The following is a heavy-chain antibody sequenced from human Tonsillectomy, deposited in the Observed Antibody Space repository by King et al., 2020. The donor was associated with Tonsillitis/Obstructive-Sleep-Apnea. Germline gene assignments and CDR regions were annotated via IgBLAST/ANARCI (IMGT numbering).Heavy chain of an antibody. D-gene: IGHD1-26*01. CDR2: INAGNGNT. CDR1: GYTFTSYA. J-gene: IGHJ4*02. Sequence: QLVQSGAEVEKPGASVKVSCKAFGYTFTSYARHWVRQAPGQRLEWRGWINAGNGNTKYSQKFQGRVTITRDTSATTAYMELSSLRSEDTAVYYCARGEELRPFDYWGQGTLVTVSS. V-gene: IGHV1-3*01. CDR3: ARGEELRPFDY.